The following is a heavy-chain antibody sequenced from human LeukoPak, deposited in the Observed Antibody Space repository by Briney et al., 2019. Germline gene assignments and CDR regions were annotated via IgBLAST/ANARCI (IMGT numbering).Heavy chain of an antibody. J-gene: IGHJ4*02. Sequence: ASVKVSCKASGGTFSSYAISWVRQAPGQGLEWMGGIIPIFGTANYAQKFQGRVTMTRDTSTSTVYMELRSLRSDNTAMYYCARDEGVGERGAYWGQGTLVTVSS. CDR3: ARDEGVGERGAY. V-gene: IGHV1-69*05. CDR1: GGTFSSYA. CDR2: IIPIFGTA. D-gene: IGHD3-16*01.